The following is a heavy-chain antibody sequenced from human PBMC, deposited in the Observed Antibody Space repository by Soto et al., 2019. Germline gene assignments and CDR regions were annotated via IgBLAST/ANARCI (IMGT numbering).Heavy chain of an antibody. J-gene: IGHJ5*02. V-gene: IGHV3-23*01. CDR2: ISGSGGGT. CDR1: GFTFSSYA. D-gene: IGHD6-13*01. CDR3: AKTAAGRPNLCLDP. Sequence: GGSLRLSCAATGFTFSSYALSWVRQAPGKGLEWVSVISGSGGGTYYADSVKGRFTISRDKSKNTLYLQMNSLKVEDTAVFYCAKTAAGRPNLCLDPWGQGTLVTVSS.